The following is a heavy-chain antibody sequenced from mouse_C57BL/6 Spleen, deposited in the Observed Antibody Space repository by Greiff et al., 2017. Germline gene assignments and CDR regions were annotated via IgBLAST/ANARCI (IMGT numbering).Heavy chain of an antibody. V-gene: IGHV1-26*01. Sequence: EVQLPQSGPELVKPGASVKISCKASGYTFTDYYMNWVKQSHGKSLEWIGDINPNNGGTSYNQKFKGNATLTVDKSSSTAYMELRSLTSEDSAVYYCARETAQAPAMDDWGQGTSVTVSS. D-gene: IGHD3-2*02. CDR1: GYTFTDYY. CDR3: ARETAQAPAMDD. CDR2: INPNNGGT. J-gene: IGHJ4*01.